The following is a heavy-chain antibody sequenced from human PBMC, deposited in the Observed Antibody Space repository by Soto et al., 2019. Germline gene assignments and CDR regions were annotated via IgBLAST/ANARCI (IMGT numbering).Heavy chain of an antibody. Sequence: QLVQSGDEVKKPGASVKVSCRASGYIFNSVGISWLRQVPGPGLEWMGWVSTYSEHTKSFQKVQDRGTLTADTSTSTVHIELKIFRPAHTAVHYCARDLNWNNVLGFDSWDQGTLVTVSS. J-gene: IGHJ4*02. D-gene: IGHD1-20*01. V-gene: IGHV1-18*04. CDR1: GYIFNSVG. CDR3: ARDLNWNNVLGFDS. CDR2: VSTYSEHT.